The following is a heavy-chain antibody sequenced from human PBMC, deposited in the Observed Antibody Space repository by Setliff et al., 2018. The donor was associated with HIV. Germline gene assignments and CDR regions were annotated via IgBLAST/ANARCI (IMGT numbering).Heavy chain of an antibody. CDR2: IKQDGSET. V-gene: IGHV3-7*01. D-gene: IGHD5-12*01. CDR3: ARDPGMATTYGVDYYCYGLDV. CDR1: GFTFGSYW. J-gene: IGHJ6*02. Sequence: PGGSLRLSCAASGFTFGSYWMSWVRQAPGKGLEWVANIKQDGSETYYADSVKGRFTISRDNAKNSLYLQMNSLRAEDTAVYYCARDPGMATTYGVDYYCYGLDVWGQGTTVTVSS.